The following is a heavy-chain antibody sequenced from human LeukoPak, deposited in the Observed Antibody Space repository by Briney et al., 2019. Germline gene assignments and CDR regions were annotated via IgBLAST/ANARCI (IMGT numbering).Heavy chain of an antibody. J-gene: IGHJ4*02. D-gene: IGHD2/OR15-2a*01. V-gene: IGHV1-2*02. CDR1: GYTFTDYY. CDR3: ARDVIY. Sequence: ASVTVSCKASGYTFTDYYLHWVRQAPGQGLEWMGWINPNSGDTIYAQEFQGTVTMTRDTSISTVYMELSRLRSDDTAVYYCARDVIYWGQGTLVTVSS. CDR2: INPNSGDT.